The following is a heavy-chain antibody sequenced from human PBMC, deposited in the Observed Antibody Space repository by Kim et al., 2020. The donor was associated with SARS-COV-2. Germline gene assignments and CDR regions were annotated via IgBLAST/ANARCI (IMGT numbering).Heavy chain of an antibody. CDR1: GFTFSSYW. CDR3: ARDEDYYGGSGSNWDSFDI. Sequence: GGSLRLSCAASGFTFSSYWMIWLRQAPGKGLEWVANIKQDGSEKNYVDSVKGRFTISRDNAKNTLYLQMNSLRAEDTAVYYCARDEDYYGGSGSNWDSFDIWGQGTMVTVSS. V-gene: IGHV3-7*01. J-gene: IGHJ3*02. D-gene: IGHD3-22*01. CDR2: IKQDGSEK.